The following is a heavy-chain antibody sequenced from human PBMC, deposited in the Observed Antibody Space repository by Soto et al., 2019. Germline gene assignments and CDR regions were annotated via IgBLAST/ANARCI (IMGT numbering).Heavy chain of an antibody. D-gene: IGHD2-15*01. V-gene: IGHV4-30-2*01. CDR3: ARGGGYASFDC. J-gene: IGHJ4*02. CDR2: IYHTGST. Sequence: KPSETLSLTCTVSGGSISRGGYFWSWIRQHPGKGLERIGYIYHTGSTYSYPSFKSRLSLSIDRTRNQFALSLSSMPAADKAVYYCARGGGYASFDCWGQGIQVT. CDR1: GGSISRGGYF.